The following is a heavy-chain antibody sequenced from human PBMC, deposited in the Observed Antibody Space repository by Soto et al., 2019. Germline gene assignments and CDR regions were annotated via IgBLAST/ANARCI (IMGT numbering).Heavy chain of an antibody. CDR3: AHIDPEIVTVGGHGGFDY. CDR1: GFSLTSGVG. V-gene: IGHV2-5*02. J-gene: IGHJ4*02. CDR2: IYWDDDK. D-gene: IGHD5-12*01. Sequence: QITLKESGPTLVRPPQTLTLTCTFSGFSLTSGVGVGWIRQPPGKALERLALIYWDDDKRYSPSLKNRLTITKDTSKNQVVLTMTNVGPVDTATYFCAHIDPEIVTVGGHGGFDYWGQGTLVTVSS.